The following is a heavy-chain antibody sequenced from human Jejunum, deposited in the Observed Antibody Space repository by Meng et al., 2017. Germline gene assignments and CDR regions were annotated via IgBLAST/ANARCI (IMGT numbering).Heavy chain of an antibody. Sequence: LKESGPTRVKPTPTLTLTCTFSGFSLTTSGVGVGWIRQPPGKALECLALIYWDDDKRYNPSLRNRLSITKDTSKNQVVLTMTNMDPVDTATYYCAHRLAYSTNYNVGWFDPWGQGTLVTISS. J-gene: IGHJ5*02. CDR3: AHRLAYSTNYNVGWFDP. V-gene: IGHV2-5*02. CDR2: IYWDDDK. CDR1: GFSLTTSGVG. D-gene: IGHD6-13*01.